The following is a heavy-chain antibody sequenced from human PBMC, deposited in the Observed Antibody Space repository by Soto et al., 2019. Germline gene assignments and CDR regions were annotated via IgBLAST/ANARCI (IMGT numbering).Heavy chain of an antibody. CDR2: ISGSGGST. Sequence: GGSLRLSCAASGFTFSSYAMSWVRQAPGKGLEWVSAISGSGGSTYYADSVKGRFTISRDNSKNTLYLQMNSLRAEDTAVYYCAKARTIVREYDYGDKARPDYFDYWGQGTLVTVSS. CDR1: GFTFSSYA. J-gene: IGHJ4*02. D-gene: IGHD4-17*01. V-gene: IGHV3-23*01. CDR3: AKARTIVREYDYGDKARPDYFDY.